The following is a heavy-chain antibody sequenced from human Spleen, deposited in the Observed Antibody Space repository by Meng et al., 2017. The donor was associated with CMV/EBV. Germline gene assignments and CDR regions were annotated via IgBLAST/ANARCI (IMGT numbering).Heavy chain of an antibody. CDR1: GFTFSSYT. CDR2: INPNTGGT. J-gene: IGHJ3*02. D-gene: IGHD2-2*03. Sequence: GGSLRLSCTASGFTFSSYTMHWVRQAPGQGLEWMGWINPNTGGTIYAQKFQGRVTLTRDASITTAYMDLRNLGSDDTAVYFCAKDGYCGSGTCSKGNTFDIWGQGTMVTVSS. CDR3: AKDGYCGSGTCSKGNTFDI. V-gene: IGHV1-2*02.